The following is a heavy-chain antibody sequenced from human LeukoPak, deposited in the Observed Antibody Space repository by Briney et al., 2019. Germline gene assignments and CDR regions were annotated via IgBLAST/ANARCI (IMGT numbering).Heavy chain of an antibody. Sequence: GGSLRLSCAASGFTCGDYAMHWVRQAPGKGLEWVSLIRADGGRTYYADSVNGRFTISRDNSKNSLYLQMSSLRTDDTALYYCATWALYHGLDVWGQGSTVPVSS. D-gene: IGHD1-26*01. CDR1: GFTCGDYA. CDR2: IRADGGRT. J-gene: IGHJ6*02. CDR3: ATWALYHGLDV. V-gene: IGHV3-43*02.